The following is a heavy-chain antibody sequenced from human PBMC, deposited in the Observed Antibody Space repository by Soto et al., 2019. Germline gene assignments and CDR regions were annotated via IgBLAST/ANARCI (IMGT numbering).Heavy chain of an antibody. CDR2: IIPIFGTA. CDR1: GGTFSSYA. D-gene: IGHD6-19*01. J-gene: IGHJ6*02. V-gene: IGHV1-69*06. Sequence: QVQLVQSGAEVQKPGSSVKVSCKASGGTFSSYAISWVRQAPGQGLEWMGGIIPIFGTANYAQKFQRRVTITADKSTSTAYMELSSLISEDTAVYYCARRSVDGGGYYYYGMDVWVQGTTVTVSS. CDR3: ARRSVDGGGYYYYGMDV.